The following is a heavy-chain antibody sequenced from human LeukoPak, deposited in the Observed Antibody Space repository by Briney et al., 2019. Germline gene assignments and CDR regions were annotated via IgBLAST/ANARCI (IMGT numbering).Heavy chain of an antibody. D-gene: IGHD6-19*01. CDR1: GFTFSSYW. V-gene: IGHV3-7*01. CDR3: ARSPYTRGWYGVGY. J-gene: IGHJ4*02. CDR2: IKQDGSEK. Sequence: PGGSLRLSCAASGFTFSSYWMSWVRQAPGKGLEWVANIKQDGSEKYYVDSVKGRFTISRDNAKNSLYLQLNSLRAEDTAVYYCARSPYTRGWYGVGYWGQGTLVTVSS.